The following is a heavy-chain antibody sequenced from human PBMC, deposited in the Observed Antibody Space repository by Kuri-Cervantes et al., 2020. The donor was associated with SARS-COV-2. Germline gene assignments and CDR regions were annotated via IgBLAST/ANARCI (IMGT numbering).Heavy chain of an antibody. CDR2: ISSSSSYI. D-gene: IGHD3-10*01. J-gene: IGHJ4*02. V-gene: IGHV3-21*01. Sequence: GGSLRLSCAASGFTFSSYSMNWVRQAPGKGLEWVSSISSSSSYIYYADSVKGRFTISRDNSKNTLYLQMNSLRAEDTAVYYCARELQGVNDYWGQGTLVTVSS. CDR1: GFTFSSYS. CDR3: ARELQGVNDY.